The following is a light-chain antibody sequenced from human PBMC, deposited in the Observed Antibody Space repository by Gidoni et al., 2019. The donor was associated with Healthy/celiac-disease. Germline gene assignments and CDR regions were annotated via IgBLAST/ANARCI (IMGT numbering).Light chain of an antibody. CDR3: QQSYSTPQT. CDR2: AAS. Sequence: DIQMTKSTSSLSAFVGDRVTITRRSSLSISRYLNWYKQKTGKAPQLLIYAASSLHSEVPSRFSCSGSGTDFTLTSSSLQTEDFATYYCQQSYSTPQTFGQGTKVDIK. V-gene: IGKV1-39*01. J-gene: IGKJ1*01. CDR1: LSISRY.